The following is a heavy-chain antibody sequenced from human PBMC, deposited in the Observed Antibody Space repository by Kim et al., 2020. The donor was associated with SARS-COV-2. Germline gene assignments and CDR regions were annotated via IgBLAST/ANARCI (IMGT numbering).Heavy chain of an antibody. CDR2: MRSKAYGGTI. CDR3: CRDGRGYDSSYFEF. J-gene: IGHJ4*02. V-gene: IGHV3-49*03. D-gene: IGHD5-12*01. Sequence: GGSLRLSCLISGFSFGDYGMDWFRQAPGKGLEWIGFMRSKAYGGTIDYAASVKGRFIISRDEAKSIAYLQMDSLKTEDTAVYYCCRDGRGYDSSYFEFWGQGTRVTVSS. CDR1: GFSFGDYG.